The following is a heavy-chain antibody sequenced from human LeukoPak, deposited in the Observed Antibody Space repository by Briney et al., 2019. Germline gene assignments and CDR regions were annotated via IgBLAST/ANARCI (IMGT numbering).Heavy chain of an antibody. D-gene: IGHD1-26*01. CDR2: IYYSGST. CDR3: AREVQVSGSFDY. J-gene: IGHJ4*02. CDR1: GGSISSYY. V-gene: IGHV4-59*01. Sequence: SQTLSLTCTVSGGSISSYYWSWIRQPPGKGLEWIGYIYYSGSTNYNPSLKSRVTISVDTSKNQFSLKLSSVTAADTAVYYCAREVQVSGSFDYWGQGTLVTVSS.